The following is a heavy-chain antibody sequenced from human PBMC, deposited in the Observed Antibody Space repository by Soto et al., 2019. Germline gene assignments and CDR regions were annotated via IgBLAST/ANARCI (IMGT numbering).Heavy chain of an antibody. Sequence: LETLSLTYTVSGDSVSSATYYWSWIRQPPGKSLEWIRSIYYSGSTNYNPSLRSRVTMSVDTSKNQFSLKLTSVTAADTAVYYCARGPTCRGTSCYTSWFDPCGHGTLVTVSS. CDR2: IYYSGST. D-gene: IGHD2-2*02. J-gene: IGHJ5*02. CDR3: ARGPTCRGTSCYTSWFDP. V-gene: IGHV4-61*01. CDR1: GDSVSSATYY.